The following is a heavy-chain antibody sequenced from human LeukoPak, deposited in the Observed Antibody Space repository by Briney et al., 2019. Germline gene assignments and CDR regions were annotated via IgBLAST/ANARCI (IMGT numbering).Heavy chain of an antibody. CDR3: LGGTDAYKCGNS. J-gene: IGHJ4*02. V-gene: IGHV4-34*01. Sequence: SETLSLTCSVYRGPFSGYYWTWIRQPPGKGLEWIGDIHYSESINYNPSLKSRVTISADTSQNHFCLEVNSVTAADTVVYCCLGGTDAYKCGNSWGQGTLVTVSS. CDR2: IHYSESI. CDR1: RGPFSGYY. D-gene: IGHD5-24*01.